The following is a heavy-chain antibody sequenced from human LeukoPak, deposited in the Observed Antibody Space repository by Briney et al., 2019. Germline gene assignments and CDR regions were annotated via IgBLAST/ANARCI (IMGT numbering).Heavy chain of an antibody. V-gene: IGHV3-64*01. D-gene: IGHD3-3*01. J-gene: IGHJ4*02. Sequence: GGSLRLSCAASGFTFSSYAMHWVRQAPGKGLEYVSAISSNGGSTYYANSVKGRFTISRDNSKNTLYLQMVSLRAEDMAVYYCAREGYYDFWSGPLPLDYWGQGTLVTVSS. CDR3: AREGYYDFWSGPLPLDY. CDR1: GFTFSSYA. CDR2: ISSNGGST.